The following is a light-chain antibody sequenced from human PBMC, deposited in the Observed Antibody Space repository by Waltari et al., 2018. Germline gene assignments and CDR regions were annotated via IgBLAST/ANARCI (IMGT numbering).Light chain of an antibody. J-gene: IGKJ4*01. V-gene: IGKV3-11*01. Sequence: EIVLTQSPATLSLSPGERATLSCRASHSVNWYLDWYQQRPGQAPRLLISDASNRATGIPARFSGSGSETDFTLTISSLQPEDSAVYYCQQRRNWPLTFGGGTKVEIK. CDR3: QQRRNWPLT. CDR1: HSVNWY. CDR2: DAS.